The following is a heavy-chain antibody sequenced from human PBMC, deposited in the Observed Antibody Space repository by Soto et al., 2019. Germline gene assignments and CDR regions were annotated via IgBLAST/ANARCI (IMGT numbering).Heavy chain of an antibody. CDR3: VRDGSGGDWRYFDY. V-gene: IGHV3-33*01. CDR2: IWYDGITK. Sequence: QVQLVESGGGVVQPGTSLRLSCAASGFTFSSYGMHWVRQAPGKGLEWVAVIWYDGITKYYGDSVKGRFTISRDNSKNTVYLQMYSLRVEDTAVYYCVRDGSGGDWRYFDYWGQGTLVTISS. CDR1: GFTFSSYG. J-gene: IGHJ4*02. D-gene: IGHD2-21*02.